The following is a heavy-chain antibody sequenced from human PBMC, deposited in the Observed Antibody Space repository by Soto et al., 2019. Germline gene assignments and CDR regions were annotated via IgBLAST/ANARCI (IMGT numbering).Heavy chain of an antibody. CDR2: IYYSGST. D-gene: IGHD3-22*01. J-gene: IGHJ5*02. V-gene: IGHV4-31*03. Sequence: QVQLQESGPGLVKPSQTLSLTCTVSGGSISTGGYYWSWIRQHPGKGLEWIGHIYYSGSTYPNPCLKSRLIISVDTYKTQFSLELSSVTAADTVVYYCARLYETNGYYDEGWFDPWGQGTLVSVSS. CDR3: ARLYETNGYYDEGWFDP. CDR1: GGSISTGGYY.